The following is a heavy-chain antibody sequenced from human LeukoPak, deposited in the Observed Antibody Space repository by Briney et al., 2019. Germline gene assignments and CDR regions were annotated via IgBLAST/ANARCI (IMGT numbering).Heavy chain of an antibody. D-gene: IGHD2/OR15-2a*01. CDR2: INNRGTT. CDR1: GGSISTSSYF. CDR3: ARSARGYFNDGFDI. Sequence: SETLSLTCTVSGGSISTSSYFWGWIRRPPEKGLEWIGSINNRGTTYYNASLRSRVIISVDTSYNQISLKVTSVTAADTAVFYCARSARGYFNDGFDIWGQGTMVTVSS. J-gene: IGHJ3*02. V-gene: IGHV4-39*01.